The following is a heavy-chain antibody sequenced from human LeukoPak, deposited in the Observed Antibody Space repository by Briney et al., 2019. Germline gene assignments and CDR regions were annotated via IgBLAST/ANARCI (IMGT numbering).Heavy chain of an antibody. CDR3: AREGNSDAFDI. Sequence: GGSLRLSCAASGFTFSSYSMKWVRQAPGKGLEWVSSISSSSSYIYYADSVKGRFTISRDNAKNSLYLQMNSLRAEDTAVYYCAREGNSDAFDIWGQGTMVTVSS. CDR2: ISSSSSYI. V-gene: IGHV3-21*01. D-gene: IGHD4-23*01. CDR1: GFTFSSYS. J-gene: IGHJ3*02.